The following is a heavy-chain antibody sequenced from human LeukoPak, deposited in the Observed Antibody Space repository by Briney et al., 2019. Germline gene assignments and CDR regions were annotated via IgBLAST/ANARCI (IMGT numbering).Heavy chain of an antibody. CDR3: ASHPSQYSSSWYNWFDT. Sequence: GGSLRLSCAASGFTFSSYSMNWVRQAPGKGLEWVSSISSSSSYIYYADSVKGRFTISRDNAKNSLYLQMNSLRAEDTAVYYCASHPSQYSSSWYNWFDTWGQGTLVTVSS. CDR2: ISSSSSYI. V-gene: IGHV3-21*01. D-gene: IGHD6-13*01. CDR1: GFTFSSYS. J-gene: IGHJ5*02.